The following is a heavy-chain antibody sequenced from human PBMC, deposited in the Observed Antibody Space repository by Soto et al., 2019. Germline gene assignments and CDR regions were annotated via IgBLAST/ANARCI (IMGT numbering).Heavy chain of an antibody. D-gene: IGHD3-22*01. CDR2: INPNSGGT. Sequence: GASVKVSCKASGYTFTAYYMHWLRQAPGQGPEWMGWINPNSGGTKYAQKFQGRVTMTNDTSISTAYMELSRLGSDDTAVYYCARGDFDSSANYYAGWFDPWGQGTLVTVSS. J-gene: IGHJ5*02. V-gene: IGHV1-2*02. CDR3: ARGDFDSSANYYAGWFDP. CDR1: GYTFTAYY.